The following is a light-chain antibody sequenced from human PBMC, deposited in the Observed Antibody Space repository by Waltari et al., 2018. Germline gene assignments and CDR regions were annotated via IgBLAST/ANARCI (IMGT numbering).Light chain of an antibody. CDR3: SSYTSSYTYV. CDR1: SSDVGGYNY. J-gene: IGLJ1*01. V-gene: IGLV2-14*03. CDR2: DVS. Sequence: QSALTQPASVSGSPGQSITISSTGTSSDVGGYNYVSWYQQHPGKAPKFMIYDVSNRPSGVSNRFSGSKSGNTASLTISGLQAEDEADYYCSSYTSSYTYVFGTGTKVTVL.